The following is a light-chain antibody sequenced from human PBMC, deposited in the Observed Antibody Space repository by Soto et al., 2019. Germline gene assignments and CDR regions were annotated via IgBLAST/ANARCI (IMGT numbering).Light chain of an antibody. Sequence: TGLDRCPGTLSLSREEKSTLXXRASQSVGGSLAWYQQRPGQAPRXVVYHTSNRATGIPDRFSASGAGTDLTLTISRLEPEDFAVYYCQQYGSSTWTFGQGTKVDIK. CDR2: HTS. CDR3: QQYGSSTWT. V-gene: IGKV3-20*01. CDR1: QSVGGS. J-gene: IGKJ1*01.